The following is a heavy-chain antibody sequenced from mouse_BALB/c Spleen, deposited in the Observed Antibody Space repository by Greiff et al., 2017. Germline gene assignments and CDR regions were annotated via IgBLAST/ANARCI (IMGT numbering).Heavy chain of an antibody. CDR2: FYPGSGSI. CDR1: GYTFTEYI. V-gene: IGHV1-62-2*01. D-gene: IGHD1-1*01. Sequence: QVQLQQSGAGLVKPGASVKLSCKASGYTFTEYIIHWVKQRSGQGLEWIGWFYPGSGSIKYNEKFKDKATLTADKSSSTVYMELSRLTSEDSAVYFCASHGSLYYYGSSPYYFDYWGQGTTLTVSS. J-gene: IGHJ2*01. CDR3: ASHGSLYYYGSSPYYFDY.